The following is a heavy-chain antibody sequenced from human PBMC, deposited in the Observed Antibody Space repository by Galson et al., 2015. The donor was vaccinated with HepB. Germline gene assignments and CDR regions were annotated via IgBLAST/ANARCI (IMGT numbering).Heavy chain of an antibody. CDR3: ATYYGDSGRRDFDL. CDR2: ISSSSTYI. Sequence: SLRLSCAASGFTFSFYSMNWVRQAPGRGLECVSSISSSSTYIYYVDSVKGRFTVSRDNAKNSLYLQMNSLRAEDTAVYYCATYYGDSGRRDFDLWGRGTLVSVSS. D-gene: IGHD3-10*01. J-gene: IGHJ2*01. CDR1: GFTFSFYS. V-gene: IGHV3-21*01.